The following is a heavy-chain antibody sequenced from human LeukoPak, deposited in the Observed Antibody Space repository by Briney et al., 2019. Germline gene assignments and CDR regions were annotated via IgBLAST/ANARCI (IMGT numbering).Heavy chain of an antibody. CDR1: GFTFSSYA. Sequence: GGSLRLSCAASGFTFSSYAMHWVRQAPGKGLEWVAVISYDGSNKYYADSVKGRFTISRDNSKNTLYLQMNSLRGEDTAVYYCARGRLPGGFDYWGQGTLVTVSS. D-gene: IGHD6-25*01. CDR3: ARGRLPGGFDY. CDR2: ISYDGSNK. V-gene: IGHV3-30-3*01. J-gene: IGHJ4*02.